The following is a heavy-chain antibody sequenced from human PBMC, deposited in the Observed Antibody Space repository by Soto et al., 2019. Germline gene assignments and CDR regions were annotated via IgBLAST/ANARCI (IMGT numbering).Heavy chain of an antibody. D-gene: IGHD2-2*01. CDR1: GFSFSDYW. CDR3: VKDGGYCSSATCYSPRNHYFDS. V-gene: IGHV3-7*03. CDR2: IKFDGSEK. J-gene: IGHJ4*02. Sequence: GGSLRLSCVASGFSFSDYWMSWVRQAPGKGPEWVANIKFDGSEKQYVDSVRGRFSISRDNFRNSLFLQMNSLRAGDTAIYYCVKDGGYCSSATCYSPRNHYFDSWGQGTLVTVS.